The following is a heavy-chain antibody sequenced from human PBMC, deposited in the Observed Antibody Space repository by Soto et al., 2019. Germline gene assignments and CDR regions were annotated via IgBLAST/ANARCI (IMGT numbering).Heavy chain of an antibody. D-gene: IGHD3-3*01. CDR3: ARHPHYDFWSGYKGGWFDP. Sequence: SETLSLTCPVSCGSISSSSYYWGFLPQPPGKGLEWIGIIYYSGSTYYNPSLKSRVTISVDTSKNQFSLKLSSVTAADTAVYYCARHPHYDFWSGYKGGWFDPWGQGTLVTVSS. V-gene: IGHV4-39*01. CDR1: CGSISSSSYY. CDR2: IYYSGST. J-gene: IGHJ5*02.